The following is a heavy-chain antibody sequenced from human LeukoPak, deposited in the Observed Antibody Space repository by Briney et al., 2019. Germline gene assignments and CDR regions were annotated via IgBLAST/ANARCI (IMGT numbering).Heavy chain of an antibody. J-gene: IGHJ6*03. CDR3: AKPHSSSTYYYYYMDV. D-gene: IGHD6-6*01. Sequence: GGSLRLSCAASGFTFSSYAMSWVRQAPGKGLEWVSAISGSGGSTYYADSVKGRFTISRDNSKNTLYLQMNSLRAEDTAVYYCAKPHSSSTYYYYYMDVWGKGTTVTVSS. CDR2: ISGSGGST. V-gene: IGHV3-23*01. CDR1: GFTFSSYA.